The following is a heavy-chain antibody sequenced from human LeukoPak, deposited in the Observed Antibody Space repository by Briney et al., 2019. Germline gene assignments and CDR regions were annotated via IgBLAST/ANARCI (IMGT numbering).Heavy chain of an antibody. CDR1: GFTFSSYA. V-gene: IGHV3-23*01. D-gene: IGHD3-3*01. Sequence: GGSLRLSCAASGFTFSSYAMSWVRQAPGKGLEWVSAISGSGGSTYYADSVKGRFTISRDNSKNTLYLQMNSLRAEDTAVYYCAKVLHYDFWSGYYPRDWFDPWGQGILVTVSS. CDR2: ISGSGGST. J-gene: IGHJ5*02. CDR3: AKVLHYDFWSGYYPRDWFDP.